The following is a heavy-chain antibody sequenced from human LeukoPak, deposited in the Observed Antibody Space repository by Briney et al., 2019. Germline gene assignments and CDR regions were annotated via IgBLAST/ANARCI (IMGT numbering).Heavy chain of an antibody. CDR2: IKSEADGGTT. Sequence: PGGSLRLSCAVSGFTFSNAWMSWVRQAPGKGLEWVGRIKSEADGGTTDHAAPVKGRFSTSRDDPKNTLYLQMNSLKTEDTAVYYCTTNKIGVGAFDYWGQGAPVTVSS. CDR3: TTNKIGVGAFDY. D-gene: IGHD1-26*01. V-gene: IGHV3-15*01. J-gene: IGHJ4*02. CDR1: GFTFSNAW.